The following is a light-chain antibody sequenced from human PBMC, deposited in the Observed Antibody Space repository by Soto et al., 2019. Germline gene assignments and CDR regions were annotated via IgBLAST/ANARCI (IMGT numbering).Light chain of an antibody. J-gene: IGKJ5*01. CDR3: QRDGSSALIT. CDR2: GTS. V-gene: IGKV3-20*01. CDR1: QSVSSSY. Sequence: GTMVLSGRGVAIGCCRVIQSVSSSYLAWYQQKPGQAPRLLIYGTSSRATGIPDRFSGSGSGTDFTLTILRLEPEYCAVYLCQRDGSSALITYAQGTRLEIK.